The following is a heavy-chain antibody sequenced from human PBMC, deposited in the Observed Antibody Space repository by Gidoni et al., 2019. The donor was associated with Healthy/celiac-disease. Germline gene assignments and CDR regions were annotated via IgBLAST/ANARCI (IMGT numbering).Heavy chain of an antibody. Sequence: EVQLVESGGGLVQPGRSVRLSCAASGFTFDTYAMHWGRQAPGKGLEWVSGISWNSGSIGYADSVKCRFTISRDNAKNSLYLQMNSLRAEDTALYYCAKDTTAKTAVAGTFGYWGQGTLVTVSS. CDR3: AKDTTAKTAVAGTFGY. CDR1: GFTFDTYA. D-gene: IGHD6-19*01. CDR2: ISWNSGSI. J-gene: IGHJ4*02. V-gene: IGHV3-9*01.